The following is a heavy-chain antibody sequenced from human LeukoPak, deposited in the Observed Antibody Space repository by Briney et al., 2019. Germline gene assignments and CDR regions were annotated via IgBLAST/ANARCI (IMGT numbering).Heavy chain of an antibody. J-gene: IGHJ4*02. V-gene: IGHV3-30*02. D-gene: IGHD3-22*01. Sequence: GGSLRLSCAASGFTFSSYSMNWVRQAPGKGLEWVAFIRYDGSNKYYADSVKGRFTISRDNSKNTLYLQMNSLRAEDTAVYYCPKASGVDYYDSSGYLDYFDYWGQGTLVTVSS. CDR1: GFTFSSYS. CDR3: PKASGVDYYDSSGYLDYFDY. CDR2: IRYDGSNK.